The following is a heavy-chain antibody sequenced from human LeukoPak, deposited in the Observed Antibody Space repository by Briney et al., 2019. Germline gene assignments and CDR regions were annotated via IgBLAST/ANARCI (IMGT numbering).Heavy chain of an antibody. CDR2: ISGSGGSS. CDR1: GFTFTKAW. D-gene: IGHD4-17*01. J-gene: IGHJ5*02. Sequence: PGGSLRLSCAASGFTFTKAWMSWVRQAPGKGLEWVSTISGSGGSSYYADSVKGRFTISRDNSKNTLYLQMNSLRAEDTAVYYCAKAGTTVTTINWFDPWGQGTLVTVSS. V-gene: IGHV3-23*01. CDR3: AKAGTTVTTINWFDP.